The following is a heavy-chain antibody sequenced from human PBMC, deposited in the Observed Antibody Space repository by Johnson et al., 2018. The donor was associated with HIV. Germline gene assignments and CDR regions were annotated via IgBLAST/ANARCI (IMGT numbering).Heavy chain of an antibody. J-gene: IGHJ3*02. D-gene: IGHD6-6*01. CDR1: GFTVSSNY. V-gene: IGHV3-30-3*01. CDR3: ARSQPEEYSSSSDAFDI. CDR2: ISYDGSNK. Sequence: QMQLVESGGGLIQPGGSLRISCAASGFTVSSNYMSWVRQAPGKGLEWVAVISYDGSNKYYADSVKGRFTISRDNSKNTLFLQMNSLRAEDTAVYYCARSQPEEYSSSSDAFDIWGQGTMVTVSS.